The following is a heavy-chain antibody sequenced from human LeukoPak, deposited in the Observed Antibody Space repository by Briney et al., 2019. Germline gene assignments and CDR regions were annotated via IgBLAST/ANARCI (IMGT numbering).Heavy chain of an antibody. CDR1: GFTFSSYA. CDR2: IYSGGST. D-gene: IGHD6-13*01. V-gene: IGHV3-66*02. Sequence: GGSLRLSCAASGFTFSSYAMTWVRQAPGKGLEWVSVIYSGGSTYYADSVKGRFTISRDNSKNTLYLQMNSLRAEDTAVYYCARVRSSSWSPMDAFDIWGQGTMVTVSS. J-gene: IGHJ3*02. CDR3: ARVRSSSWSPMDAFDI.